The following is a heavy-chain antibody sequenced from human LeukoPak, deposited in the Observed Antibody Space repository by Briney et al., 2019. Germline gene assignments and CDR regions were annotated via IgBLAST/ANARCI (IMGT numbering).Heavy chain of an antibody. CDR3: ARARYSSSWYRRYYFDY. Sequence: PSETLSLTCAVYGGSFSGYYWSRIRQPPGKGLEWIGEINHSGSTNYNPSLKSRVTISVDTSKNQFSLKLSSVTAADTAVYYCARARYSSSWYRRYYFDYWGQGTLVTVSS. CDR1: GGSFSGYY. D-gene: IGHD6-13*01. J-gene: IGHJ4*02. V-gene: IGHV4-34*01. CDR2: INHSGST.